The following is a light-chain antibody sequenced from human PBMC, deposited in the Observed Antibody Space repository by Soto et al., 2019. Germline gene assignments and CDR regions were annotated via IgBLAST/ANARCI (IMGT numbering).Light chain of an antibody. Sequence: AIQSTPCPSTLSESVGDRVTIPCRASQTISNWLAWYQQKPGKAPKLLIYAASSLQSGVPSRFSGSGSGTDFTLTISSLQPEDFATYYCLQDYNYPITFGQGTRLEIK. CDR2: AAS. CDR1: QTISNW. V-gene: IGKV1-6*01. CDR3: LQDYNYPIT. J-gene: IGKJ5*01.